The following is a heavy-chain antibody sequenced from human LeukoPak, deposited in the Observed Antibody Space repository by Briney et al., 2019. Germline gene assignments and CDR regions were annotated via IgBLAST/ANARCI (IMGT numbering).Heavy chain of an antibody. V-gene: IGHV4-39*07. CDR1: GGSISSSSYY. Sequence: PSETLSLTCTVSGGSISSSSYYWGWIRQPPGKGLEWIGSIYYSGSTYYNPSLKSRVTISVDTSKNQFSLKLSSVTAADTAVYYCARGGVAATGYDYWGQGTLVTVSS. D-gene: IGHD2-15*01. CDR2: IYYSGST. CDR3: ARGGVAATGYDY. J-gene: IGHJ4*02.